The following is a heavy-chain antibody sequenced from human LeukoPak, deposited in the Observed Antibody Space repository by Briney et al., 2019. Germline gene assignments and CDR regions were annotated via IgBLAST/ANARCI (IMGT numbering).Heavy chain of an antibody. D-gene: IGHD4-11*01. V-gene: IGHV4-61*02. Sequence: SETLSLTCTVSGGSISSGSYYWSWIRQPAGKGPEWIGRIYTSGSTNYNPSLKSRVTISVDTSKNQFSLKLSSVTAADTAVYYCARGSPRLAVTIDYWGQGTLVTVSS. J-gene: IGHJ4*02. CDR1: GGSISSGSYY. CDR3: ARGSPRLAVTIDY. CDR2: IYTSGST.